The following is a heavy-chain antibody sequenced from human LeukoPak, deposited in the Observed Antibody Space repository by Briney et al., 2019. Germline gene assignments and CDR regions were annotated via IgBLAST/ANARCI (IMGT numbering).Heavy chain of an antibody. J-gene: IGHJ3*02. CDR3: AKTEQWLVLGGAFDI. Sequence: GGSLRLSCAASGFTFSNYAMSWVRQAPGKGLEWVSTIRGSGDSTYYADSVKGRFAISRDDSMNTLYLQMNSLRAEDTAVYYCAKTEQWLVLGGAFDIWGQGTMVTVSS. CDR2: IRGSGDST. V-gene: IGHV3-23*01. D-gene: IGHD6-19*01. CDR1: GFTFSNYA.